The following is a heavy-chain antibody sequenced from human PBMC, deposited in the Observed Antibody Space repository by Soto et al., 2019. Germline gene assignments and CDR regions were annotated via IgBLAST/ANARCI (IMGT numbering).Heavy chain of an antibody. V-gene: IGHV3-7*01. CDR3: ARDFGYSSSWAYYYYYGMDV. CDR2: IKQDGSEK. Sequence: GGSLRLSCAASGFTFSSYWMSWVRQAPGKGLEWVANIKQDGSEKYYVDSVKGRFTISRDNAKNSLYLQMNSLRAEDTAVYYCARDFGYSSSWAYYYYYGMDVWGQGTTVTVSS. D-gene: IGHD6-13*01. J-gene: IGHJ6*02. CDR1: GFTFSSYW.